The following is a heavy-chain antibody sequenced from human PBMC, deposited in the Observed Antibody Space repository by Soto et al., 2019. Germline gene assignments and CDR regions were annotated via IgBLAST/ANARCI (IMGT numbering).Heavy chain of an antibody. CDR1: GIPSSRYG. J-gene: IGHJ5*01. CDR3: ARGAYLNWFDS. CDR2: ISSSGSTI. V-gene: IGHV3-48*01. Sequence: PGGSLRLSCAASGIPSSRYGMHWVRQAPGKGLEWVSYISSSGSTIFYTDSVKGRFTVSRDNAKNSLYLQMNSLRAEDTAVYYCARGAYLNWFDSWGQGTLVTVSS.